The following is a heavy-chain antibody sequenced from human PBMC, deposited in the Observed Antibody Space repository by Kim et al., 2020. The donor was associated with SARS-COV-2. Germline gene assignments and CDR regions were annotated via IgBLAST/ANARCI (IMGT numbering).Heavy chain of an antibody. D-gene: IGHD3-22*01. CDR3: AKDGTWVTMIVVAIGQLDY. Sequence: GGSLRLSCAASGFTFSSYGMHWVRQAPGKGLEWVAVISYDGSNKYYADSVKGRFTISRDNSKNTLYLQMNSLRAEDTAVYYCAKDGTWVTMIVVAIGQLDYWGQGTLVTVSS. CDR1: GFTFSSYG. J-gene: IGHJ4*02. CDR2: ISYDGSNK. V-gene: IGHV3-30*18.